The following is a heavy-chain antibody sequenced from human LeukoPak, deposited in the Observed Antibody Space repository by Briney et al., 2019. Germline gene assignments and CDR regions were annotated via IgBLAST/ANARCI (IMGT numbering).Heavy chain of an antibody. J-gene: IGHJ2*01. V-gene: IGHV4-39*07. D-gene: IGHD6-13*01. CDR3: ARVSSSWYQDWYFDL. CDR1: GGSISSSSYY. Sequence: SETLSLTCTVSGGSISSSSYYWGWIRQPPGKGLEWIGSIYYSRSTYYNPSLKSRVTISVDTSKNQFSLKLSSLTAADTAVYYCARVSSSWYQDWYFDLWGRGTLVTVSS. CDR2: IYYSRST.